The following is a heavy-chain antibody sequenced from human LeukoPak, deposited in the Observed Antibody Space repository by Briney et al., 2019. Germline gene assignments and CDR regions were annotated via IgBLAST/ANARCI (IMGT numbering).Heavy chain of an antibody. CDR3: ARDWTYYYDSSGYYPNYYFDY. Sequence: GGSLRLSCAASGFTFSSYSMNWVRQAPGKGLEWVSSISSSSSYIYYADSVKGRFTISRDNAKNSLYLQMNSLRAEDTAVYYCARDWTYYYDSSGYYPNYYFDYWGQGTLVTVSS. D-gene: IGHD3-22*01. CDR1: GFTFSSYS. V-gene: IGHV3-21*01. J-gene: IGHJ4*02. CDR2: ISSSSSYI.